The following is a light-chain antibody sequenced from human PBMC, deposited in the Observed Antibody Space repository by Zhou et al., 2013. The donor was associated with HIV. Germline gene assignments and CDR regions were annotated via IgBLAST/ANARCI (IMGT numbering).Light chain of an antibody. Sequence: IQLTQSPSSLSASVGDRVTITCRASQAIGNDLGWFQHKPGKAPKRLVYDASSLQDGVPSRFSGSGSGTEFTLTISSLQPDDFATYYCQQYNSYSRTFGQGTKVEIK. CDR2: DAS. J-gene: IGKJ1*01. CDR3: QQYNSYSRT. V-gene: IGKV1-16*01. CDR1: QAIGND.